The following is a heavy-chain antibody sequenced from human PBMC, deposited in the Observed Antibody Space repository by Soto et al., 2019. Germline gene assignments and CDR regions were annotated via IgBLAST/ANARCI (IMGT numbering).Heavy chain of an antibody. V-gene: IGHV1-69*06. Sequence: ASVKVSCKASGGTFSSYAISWVRQAPGQGLEWMGGIIPIFGTANYAQKFQGRVTITADKSTSTAYMELSSLRSEDTAVYYCAGDIAGAGTNWLVPWYQGPLGTLS. J-gene: IGHJ5*02. CDR2: IIPIFGTA. CDR3: AGDIAGAGTNWLVP. D-gene: IGHD6-13*01. CDR1: GGTFSSYA.